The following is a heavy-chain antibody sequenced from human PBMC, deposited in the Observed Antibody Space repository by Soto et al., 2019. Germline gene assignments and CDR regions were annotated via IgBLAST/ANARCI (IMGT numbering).Heavy chain of an antibody. V-gene: IGHV3-74*01. Sequence: PGGSLRLSCAASGFTFSSYPMYWVRQTPGKGLVWVSRINSDGRTTTYADSVKGRLTISRDNAKNTLYLQMDTLRAEDTAVYYCAGVGNAEGYYWGQGTLVTVSS. D-gene: IGHD2-15*01. CDR1: GFTFSSYP. J-gene: IGHJ4*02. CDR2: INSDGRTT. CDR3: AGVGNAEGYY.